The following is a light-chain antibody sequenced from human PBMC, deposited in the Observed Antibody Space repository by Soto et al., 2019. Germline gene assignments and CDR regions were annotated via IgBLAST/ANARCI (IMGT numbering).Light chain of an antibody. Sequence: QAVLTQPPSVSGAPGQRVTISCTGSSSNIGAGFDVQWYQQLPGTAPKLLIHDNTDRPSGVPDRFSGSKSGTSASLAITGLQADDEADYYCQSYDSSLSVSVFGGGTKLTVL. CDR1: SSNIGAGFD. J-gene: IGLJ3*02. CDR3: QSYDSSLSVSV. CDR2: DNT. V-gene: IGLV1-40*01.